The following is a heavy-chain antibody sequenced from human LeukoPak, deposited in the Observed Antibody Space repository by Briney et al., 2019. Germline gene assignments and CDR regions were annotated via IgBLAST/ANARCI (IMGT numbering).Heavy chain of an antibody. V-gene: IGHV4-59*12. CDR1: GGSISSYY. Sequence: SETLSLTCTVSGGSISSYYWSWIRQPPGKGLEWIGYIYYSGSTNYNPSLKSRVTISVDTSRKRFSLGLSSVAAADTAIYYCARPVYGYSGYDSYYYYMDVWGKGTTVAVSS. D-gene: IGHD5-12*01. CDR2: IYYSGST. CDR3: ARPVYGYSGYDSYYYYMDV. J-gene: IGHJ6*03.